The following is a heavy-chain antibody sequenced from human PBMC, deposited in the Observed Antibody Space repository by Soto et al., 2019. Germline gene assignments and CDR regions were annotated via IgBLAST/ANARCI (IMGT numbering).Heavy chain of an antibody. CDR2: IIPIFGTA. CDR3: ARDRGEQQLVRYPFDY. Sequence: ASVKVSCQASGGTFSSYAISWVRQAPGQGLEWMGGIIPIFGTANYAQKFQGRVTITADESTSTAYMELSSLRSEDTAVYYCARDRGEQQLVRYPFDYWGQGTLVTVSS. D-gene: IGHD6-13*01. V-gene: IGHV1-69*13. CDR1: GGTFSSYA. J-gene: IGHJ4*02.